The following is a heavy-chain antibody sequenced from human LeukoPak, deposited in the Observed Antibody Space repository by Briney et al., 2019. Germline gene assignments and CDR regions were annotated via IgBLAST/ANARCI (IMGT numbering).Heavy chain of an antibody. J-gene: IGHJ5*02. CDR2: IYYSGST. Sequence: SETLSLTCTVSGGSISSGDYYWSWIRQPPGKGLEWIGYIYYSGSTYYNPSLRSRVTISVDTSKNQFSLKLSSVTAADTAVYYCARECTVTTVGGSFDWFDPWGQGTLVTVSS. V-gene: IGHV4-30-4*08. CDR3: ARECTVTTVGGSFDWFDP. CDR1: GGSISSGDYY. D-gene: IGHD4-17*01.